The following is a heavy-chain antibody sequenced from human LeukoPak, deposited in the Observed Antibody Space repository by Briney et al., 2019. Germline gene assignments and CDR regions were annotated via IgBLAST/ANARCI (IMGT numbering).Heavy chain of an antibody. CDR1: GFTFDDYG. V-gene: IGHV3-20*04. D-gene: IGHD5-18*01. J-gene: IGHJ4*02. CDR2: INWNGGST. Sequence: GGSLRLSCAASGFTFDDYGMSWVRQAPGKGLEWVSGINWNGGSTGYADSVKGRFTISRDNAKNSLYLQMNSLRAEDTAVYYCARDGPYVDTAMVDHFDYWGQGTLVTVSS. CDR3: ARDGPYVDTAMVDHFDY.